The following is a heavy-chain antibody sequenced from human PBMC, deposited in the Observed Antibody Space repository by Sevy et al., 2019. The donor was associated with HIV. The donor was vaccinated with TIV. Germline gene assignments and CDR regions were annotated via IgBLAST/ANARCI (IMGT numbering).Heavy chain of an antibody. CDR1: GDSISSGGYS. V-gene: IGHV4-30-2*01. J-gene: IGHJ4*02. CDR2: MYHSGST. CDR3: ARGDPSNTFDY. Sequence: SETLSLTCAVSGDSISSGGYSWNWIRQPPGKGLEWIGYMYHSGSTYSNPSLQSRVTISVDRSKNQFSLKLTSVTAANTAVYYCARGDPSNTFDYWGQGTLVTVSS.